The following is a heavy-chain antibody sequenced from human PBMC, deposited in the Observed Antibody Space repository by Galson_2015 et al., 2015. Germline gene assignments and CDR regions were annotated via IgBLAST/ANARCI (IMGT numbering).Heavy chain of an antibody. CDR2: VSGSGGRT. J-gene: IGHJ6*02. V-gene: IGHV3-23*01. D-gene: IGHD5-12*01. CDR1: GFTFSSYA. CDR3: AKCAKYSGYESRVYYYYCMDP. Sequence: SLRLPCAASGFTFSSYAMSWVRQAPGKGLEWVSAVSGSGGRTYYADSVKGRFTISRDNSKNTLYLQMNRLRAEDTAVYYCAKCAKYSGYESRVYYYYCMDPWSQATTAAVSS.